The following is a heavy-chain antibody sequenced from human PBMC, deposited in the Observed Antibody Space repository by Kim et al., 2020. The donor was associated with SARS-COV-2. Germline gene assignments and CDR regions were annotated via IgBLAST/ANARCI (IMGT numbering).Heavy chain of an antibody. Sequence: GGSLRLSCAASGFTFSSYGMHWVRQAPGKGLEWVAVISYDGSNKYYADSVKGRFTISRDNSKNTLYLQMNSLSAEDTAVYYCAKGDLVVVAASVGDYWG. J-gene: IGHJ4*01. D-gene: IGHD2-15*01. V-gene: IGHV3-30*18. CDR2: ISYDGSNK. CDR3: AKGDLVVVAASVGDY. CDR1: GFTFSSYG.